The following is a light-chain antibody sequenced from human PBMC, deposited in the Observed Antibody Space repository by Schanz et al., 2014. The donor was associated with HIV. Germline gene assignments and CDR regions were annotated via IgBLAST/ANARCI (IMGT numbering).Light chain of an antibody. J-gene: IGKJ1*01. Sequence: EIVLAQSPGTLSLSPGERATLSCRASQSVSSYLAWYQQKPGQAPRLLIYGASSRATGIPDRFSGRGSGTDFTLTISRLESEDFAVYYCQQYATSPWTFGQGTKVDVK. CDR2: GAS. CDR1: QSVSSY. V-gene: IGKV3-20*01. CDR3: QQYATSPWT.